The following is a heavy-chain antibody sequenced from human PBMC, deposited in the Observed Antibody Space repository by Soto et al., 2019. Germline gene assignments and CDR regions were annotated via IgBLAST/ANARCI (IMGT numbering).Heavy chain of an antibody. J-gene: IGHJ6*02. V-gene: IGHV4-59*08. CDR1: GGSISSYY. CDR3: ARRTAHYYYGMDV. CDR2: IYYSGST. D-gene: IGHD4-17*01. Sequence: SETLSLTCPFSGGSISSYYWSWIRQPPGKGLEWIGYIYYSGSTNYNPSLKSRVTISVDTSKNQFSLKLSSVTAADTAVYYCARRTAHYYYGMDVWGQGTTVT.